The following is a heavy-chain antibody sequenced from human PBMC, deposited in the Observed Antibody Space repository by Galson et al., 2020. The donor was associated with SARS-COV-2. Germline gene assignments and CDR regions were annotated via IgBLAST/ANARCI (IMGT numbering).Heavy chain of an antibody. D-gene: IGHD3-22*01. V-gene: IGHV4-4*07. Sequence: SETLSLTCTVSGGSISSYYWSWIRQPAGKGLEWIGRIYTSGSTNYNPSLKSRVTMSVDTSKNQFSLKLSSVTAADTAAYYCAREGWANYYDSSGYPQDYYGMDVWGQGTTVTVSS. CDR3: AREGWANYYDSSGYPQDYYGMDV. CDR2: IYTSGST. CDR1: GGSISSYY. J-gene: IGHJ6*02.